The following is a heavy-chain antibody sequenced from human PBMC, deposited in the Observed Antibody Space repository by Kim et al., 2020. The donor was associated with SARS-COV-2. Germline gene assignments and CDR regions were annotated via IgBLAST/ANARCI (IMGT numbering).Heavy chain of an antibody. J-gene: IGHJ6*02. CDR2: ISSSSSYI. CDR1: GFTFSSYS. CDR3: ASIEGDCSSTSCFSYYYGMDV. D-gene: IGHD2-2*01. V-gene: IGHV3-21*01. Sequence: GGSLRLSCAASGFTFSSYSMNWVRQAPGKGLEWVSSISSSSSYIYYADSVKGRFNISRDNAKNSLYLQMNSLRAEDTAVYYCASIEGDCSSTSCFSYYYGMDVWGRGTTVTVSS.